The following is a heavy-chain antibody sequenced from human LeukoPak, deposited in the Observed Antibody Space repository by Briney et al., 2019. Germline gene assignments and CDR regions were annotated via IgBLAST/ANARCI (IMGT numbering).Heavy chain of an antibody. Sequence: GGSLRLSCAASGFTFSTYAMHWVRQAPGKGLEWVAIISYDGSNKYYADSMKGRFTISRDNSKNTLYLQMNSLRAGDTAVYYWARGLVRNYYDSSALFRLDYWGQGTLLTVSS. D-gene: IGHD3-22*01. J-gene: IGHJ4*02. CDR1: GFTFSTYA. CDR2: ISYDGSNK. V-gene: IGHV3-30-3*01. CDR3: ARGLVRNYYDSSALFRLDY.